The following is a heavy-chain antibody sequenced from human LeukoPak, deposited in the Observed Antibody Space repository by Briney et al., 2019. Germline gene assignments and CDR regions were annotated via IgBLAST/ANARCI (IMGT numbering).Heavy chain of an antibody. CDR2: IAYGGSNQ. D-gene: IGHD3-10*01. Sequence: GRSLRLSCTASGFTFRSYGMHWVRQAPGKGLEWVAVIAYGGSNQYYADSVKGRFTISRDNSQNTLYLQMNSLRAEDTAVYYCAKDLMVRGLREDVWGQGTTVTVST. CDR3: AKDLMVRGLREDV. J-gene: IGHJ6*01. V-gene: IGHV3-30*18. CDR1: GFTFRSYG.